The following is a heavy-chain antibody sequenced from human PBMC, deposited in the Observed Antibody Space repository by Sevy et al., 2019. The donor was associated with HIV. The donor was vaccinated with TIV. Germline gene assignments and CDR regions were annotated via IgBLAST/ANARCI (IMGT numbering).Heavy chain of an antibody. J-gene: IGHJ4*02. CDR3: ARDMGGSYTPLDY. CDR1: GFTFSSYS. V-gene: IGHV3-48*01. CDR2: VSGNSGAI. Sequence: GGSLRLSCAASGFTFSSYSMNWVRQAPEKGLEWISFVSGNSGAINYAYSVKGRFTISRDNAKNSLYLKMNSLRVDDTAVYYCARDMGGSYTPLDYWGQGTLVTVSS. D-gene: IGHD3-10*01.